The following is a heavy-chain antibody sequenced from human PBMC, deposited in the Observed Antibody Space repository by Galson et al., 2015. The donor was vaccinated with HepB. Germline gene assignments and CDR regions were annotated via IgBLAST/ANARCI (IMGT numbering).Heavy chain of an antibody. CDR2: ISGSGGST. V-gene: IGHV3-23*01. J-gene: IGHJ6*02. CDR3: AKDGRVLRYFDWSSILYGMDV. CDR1: GFTFSSYA. D-gene: IGHD3-9*01. Sequence: SLRLSCAASGFTFSSYAMSWVRQAPGKGLEWVSAISGSGGSTYYADSVKGRFTISRDNSKNTLYLQMNSLRAEDTAVYYCAKDGRVLRYFDWSSILYGMDVWGQGTTVTVSS.